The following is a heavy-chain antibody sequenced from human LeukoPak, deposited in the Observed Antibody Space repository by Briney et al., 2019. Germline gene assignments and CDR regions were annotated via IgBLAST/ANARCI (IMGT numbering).Heavy chain of an antibody. CDR2: IYYSGST. D-gene: IGHD6-13*01. CDR1: GGSISSGDYY. CDR3: ARHGIRYSSSWYYFDY. Sequence: SETLSLTCTVSGGSISSGDYYWSWIRQPPGKGLEWIGYIYYSGSTYYNPSLKSRVTISVDTSKNQFSLKLSSVTAADTAVYYCARHGIRYSSSWYYFDYWGQGTLVTVSS. V-gene: IGHV4-30-4*01. J-gene: IGHJ4*02.